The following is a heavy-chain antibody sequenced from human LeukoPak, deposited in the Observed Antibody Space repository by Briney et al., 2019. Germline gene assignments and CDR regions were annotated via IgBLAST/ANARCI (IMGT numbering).Heavy chain of an antibody. CDR2: ISSSSSTI. V-gene: IGHV3-48*01. CDR3: ARESDGSGSPPFDP. Sequence: PGGSLRLSCAASEFTFSSYSMNWVRQAPGKGLEWVSYISSSSSTIYYADSVKGRFTISRDNAKNSLYLQMNSLRAEDTAVYYCARESDGSGSPPFDPWGQGTLVTVSS. J-gene: IGHJ5*02. D-gene: IGHD3-10*01. CDR1: EFTFSSYS.